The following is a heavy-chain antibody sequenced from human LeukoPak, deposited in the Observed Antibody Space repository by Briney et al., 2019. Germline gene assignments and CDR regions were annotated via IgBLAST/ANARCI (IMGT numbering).Heavy chain of an antibody. D-gene: IGHD3-10*01. Sequence: KASESLSLTCTVSGGSISSYYWSWIRQPPGKGLEWIGYIYYSGSTNYNPSLKSRVTISVDTSKNQFSLKLSSVTAADTAVYYCARFYYGSGSYSEGYNWFDPWGQGTLVTVSS. V-gene: IGHV4-59*01. CDR1: GGSISSYY. CDR3: ARFYYGSGSYSEGYNWFDP. J-gene: IGHJ5*02. CDR2: IYYSGST.